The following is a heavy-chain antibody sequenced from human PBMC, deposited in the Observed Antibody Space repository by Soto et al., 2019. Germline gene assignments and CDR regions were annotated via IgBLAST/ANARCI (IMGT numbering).Heavy chain of an antibody. Sequence: EVQLLESGGGLVQPGGSLRLSCAASGFTFSGYAMSWVRQAPGKGLEWVSGISNSGGNTYYADSVKGRFSISRDNSKSTLNLQVNSLRAEDTAIYYWAKGRAAGDAYIPWYVDLWGRGTLVTVSS. CDR3: AKGRAAGDAYIPWYVDL. V-gene: IGHV3-23*01. J-gene: IGHJ2*01. D-gene: IGHD6-25*01. CDR2: ISNSGGNT. CDR1: GFTFSGYA.